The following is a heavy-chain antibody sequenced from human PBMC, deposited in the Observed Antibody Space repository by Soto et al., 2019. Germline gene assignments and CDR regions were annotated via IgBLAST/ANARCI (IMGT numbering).Heavy chain of an antibody. Sequence: ASVKVSCKASGGTFSSYAISWVRQAPGQGLEWMGGIIPIFGNTDYSQKLQGRVTMTRDISTSTAYMELTSLRSDDTAVYYCAILPSEIYEYDFWGQGTPVTVSS. V-gene: IGHV1-18*01. CDR3: AILPSEIYEYDF. CDR1: GGTFSSYA. J-gene: IGHJ4*02. CDR2: IIPIFGNT. D-gene: IGHD5-12*01.